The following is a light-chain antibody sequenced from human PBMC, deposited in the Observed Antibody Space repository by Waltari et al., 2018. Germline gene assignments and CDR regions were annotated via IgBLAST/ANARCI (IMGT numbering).Light chain of an antibody. CDR1: SGSVSTTSY. V-gene: IGLV8-61*01. J-gene: IGLJ3*02. CDR3: ALYMGSGIWV. CDR2: KGN. Sequence: QTVVTQEPSLSVSPGGTVTLTCALSSGSVSTTSYATWYQQTPGQPPRTLVYKGNARSPGVPGRFSGSILGNTAALTITGAQADDESDYYCALYMGSGIWVVGGGTKLTVL.